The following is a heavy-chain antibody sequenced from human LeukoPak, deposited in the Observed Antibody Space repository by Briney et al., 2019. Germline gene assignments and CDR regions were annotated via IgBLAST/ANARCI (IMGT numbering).Heavy chain of an antibody. CDR3: ARDGYSGYEVLNY. J-gene: IGHJ4*02. V-gene: IGHV4-61*09. CDR1: GGSISSGSYC. Sequence: PSQTLSLTCTVSGGSISSGSYCWSWIRPPAGKGLEWIGHIYSSGSTNYNPSLKSRVPISVDTSKNQFSLKLGSVTAADTAVYYCARDGYSGYEVLNYWGQGTLVTVSS. D-gene: IGHD5-12*01. CDR2: IYSSGST.